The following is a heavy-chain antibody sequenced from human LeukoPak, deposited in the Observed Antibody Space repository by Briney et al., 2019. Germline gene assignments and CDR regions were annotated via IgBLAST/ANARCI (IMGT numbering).Heavy chain of an antibody. CDR3: AKDPTWDSSGYHDY. J-gene: IGHJ4*02. CDR1: GFTFSSYA. CDR2: ISGSGGST. Sequence: SGGSLRLSCAASGFTFSSYAMSWVRQAPGKGLEWVSAISGSGGSTYYADSVKGRFTISRDNSKNTLYLQMNSLRAEDTAVYYCAKDPTWDSSGYHDYWGQGTLVTVS. D-gene: IGHD3-22*01. V-gene: IGHV3-23*01.